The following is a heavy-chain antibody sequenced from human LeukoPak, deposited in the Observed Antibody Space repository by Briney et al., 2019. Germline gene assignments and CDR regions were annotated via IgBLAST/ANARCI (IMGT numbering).Heavy chain of an antibody. Sequence: GGSLRLSCAASGFAFNVYVMSWVRQAPGKGLEWVAAISGRSDSTYHADSVKGRFTVSRDNSKNTLYLQMASLRVDDAAVYYCAKGSSSSRPYYFDSRGQGTLVTVSS. CDR3: AKGSSSSRPYYFDS. V-gene: IGHV3-23*01. CDR2: ISGRSDST. CDR1: GFAFNVYV. J-gene: IGHJ4*02. D-gene: IGHD6-6*01.